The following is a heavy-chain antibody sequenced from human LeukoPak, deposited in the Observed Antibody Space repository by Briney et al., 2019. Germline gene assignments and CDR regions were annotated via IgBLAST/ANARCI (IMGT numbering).Heavy chain of an antibody. D-gene: IGHD6-19*01. CDR2: ISGSGGST. CDR3: ARGHSTGWLPD. Sequence: GGSLRLSCAASGFTFSSYAMSWVRQAPGKGLEWVSAISGSGGSTYYADSVKGRFTISRDNAKNSLYLQMNSLRAEDTAVYYCARGHSTGWLPDWGQGTLVTVSS. CDR1: GFTFSSYA. V-gene: IGHV3-23*01. J-gene: IGHJ4*02.